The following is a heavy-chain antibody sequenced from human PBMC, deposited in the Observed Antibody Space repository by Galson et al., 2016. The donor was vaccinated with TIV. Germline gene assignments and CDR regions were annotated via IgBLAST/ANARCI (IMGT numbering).Heavy chain of an antibody. D-gene: IGHD1-26*01. CDR3: ARAGKGAAYPNNFDH. CDR2: LNPNSGNA. V-gene: IGHV1-8*01. J-gene: IGHJ4*02. Sequence: SVKVSCKASGYTFNNYDISWVRQATGQGLAWMGWLNPNSGNAGYAQKFQGRVTMTSNTSVNTAYMEVRSLRFEDTAVYSCARAGKGAAYPNNFDHWGQGALVTVTS. CDR1: GYTFNNYD.